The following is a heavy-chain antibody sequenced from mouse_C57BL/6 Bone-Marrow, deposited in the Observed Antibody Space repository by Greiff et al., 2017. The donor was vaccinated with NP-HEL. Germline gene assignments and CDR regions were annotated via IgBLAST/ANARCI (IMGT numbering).Heavy chain of an antibody. CDR3: AWSWFAY. CDR2: LYPRSGNT. CDR1: GYTFTSYG. J-gene: IGHJ3*01. V-gene: IGHV1-81*01. Sequence: QVQLQQSGAELARPGASVKLSCKASGYTFTSYGISWVKQSTGQGLEWIGELYPRSGNTYYNEKFKGKATLTADKSSSTAYMELRSLTSEDSAVYFCAWSWFAYCGQGTLVTVSA.